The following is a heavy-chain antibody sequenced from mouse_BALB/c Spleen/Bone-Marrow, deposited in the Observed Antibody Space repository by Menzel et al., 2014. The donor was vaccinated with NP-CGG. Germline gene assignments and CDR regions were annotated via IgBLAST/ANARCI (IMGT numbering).Heavy chain of an antibody. V-gene: IGHV5-17*02. CDR1: GFTFSSFG. D-gene: IGHD1-1*01. CDR2: ISSGSSTI. Sequence: EVKLMESGGGLVQPGGSRKLSCAASGFTFSSFGMHWVRRAPEKGLEWVAYISSGSSTIYYADTVMGRFTISRDNPKNTLFLQMTSLRSEDTAMDYCARSGSSSGYFDYWGQGTTLTVSS. J-gene: IGHJ2*01. CDR3: ARSGSSSGYFDY.